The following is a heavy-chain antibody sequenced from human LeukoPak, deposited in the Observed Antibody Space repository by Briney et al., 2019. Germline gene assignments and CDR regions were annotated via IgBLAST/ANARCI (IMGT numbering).Heavy chain of an antibody. J-gene: IGHJ4*02. Sequence: GEPLRLSYAASGYTFSSYNMKWVRQAPGKGLEWVSYISSSSSTIYYADSVNGRFTITRDNYKKLLYLQMNSLRDDDTAVYYCCLRIDYWGQGMLVTVSS. CDR2: ISSSSSTI. V-gene: IGHV3-48*02. CDR1: GYTFSSYN. CDR3: CLRIDY. D-gene: IGHD5/OR15-5a*01.